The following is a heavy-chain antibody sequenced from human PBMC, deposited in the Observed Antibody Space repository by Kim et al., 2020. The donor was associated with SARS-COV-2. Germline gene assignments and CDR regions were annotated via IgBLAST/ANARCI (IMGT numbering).Heavy chain of an antibody. Sequence: GGSLRLSCAASGFTFSSYAMTWVRQARGKGLQWVSAIGGGGGDTYYADSVRGRFTISRDNSENTLYLQLNSLRVDDTALYYCARGGSYSSSWTSDYWGQGILVTVSS. CDR3: ARGGSYSSSWTSDY. D-gene: IGHD6-13*01. CDR1: GFTFSSYA. V-gene: IGHV3-23*01. CDR2: IGGGGGDT. J-gene: IGHJ4*02.